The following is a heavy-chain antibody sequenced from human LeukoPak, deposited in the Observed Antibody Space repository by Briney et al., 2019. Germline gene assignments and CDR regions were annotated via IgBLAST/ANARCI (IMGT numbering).Heavy chain of an antibody. J-gene: IGHJ4*02. CDR2: IKKDGSEK. CDR1: GFTFSSHW. V-gene: IGHV3-7*01. CDR3: ARHLSGVTGYTYGRGIDY. D-gene: IGHD5-18*01. Sequence: GGSLRLSCAASGFTFSSHWMSWVRQAPGKGLEWVANIKKDGSEKYYVDSVKGRFTISRDNAKTSLYLHMNSLRAEDTAVYYCARHLSGVTGYTYGRGIDYWGQGTLVTVS.